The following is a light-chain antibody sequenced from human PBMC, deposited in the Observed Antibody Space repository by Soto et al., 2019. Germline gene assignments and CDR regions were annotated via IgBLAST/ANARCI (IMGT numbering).Light chain of an antibody. J-gene: IGLJ2*01. CDR1: SGHSSYA. Sequence: QPVLTQSPSASASLGASVKLTCTLSSGHSSYAIAWHQKQPGKGPRYLMDLNNDGSHTQGDVIPDRFSGSSSGADRYLIFSRHQSEDDADYYCQTWGTGFQFFGGGTKLTVL. CDR3: QTWGTGFQF. CDR2: LNNDGSH. V-gene: IGLV4-69*01.